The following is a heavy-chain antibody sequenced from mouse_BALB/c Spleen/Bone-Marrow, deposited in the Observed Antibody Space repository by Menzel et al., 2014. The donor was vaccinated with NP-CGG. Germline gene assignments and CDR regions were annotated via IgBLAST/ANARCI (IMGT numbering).Heavy chain of an antibody. CDR3: ARSRLRGYYFDY. D-gene: IGHD3-2*02. CDR1: GFTFSSFG. V-gene: IGHV5-17*02. J-gene: IGHJ2*01. CDR2: ISSGSSTI. Sequence: DVKLVESGGGLVQPGGSRKLSCAASGFTFSSFGMHWVRQAPEKGLGWVAYISSGSSTIYYADTLKGRFTISRDNPKNTLFPQMTSLRSEDTAMYYCARSRLRGYYFDYWGQGTTLTVSS.